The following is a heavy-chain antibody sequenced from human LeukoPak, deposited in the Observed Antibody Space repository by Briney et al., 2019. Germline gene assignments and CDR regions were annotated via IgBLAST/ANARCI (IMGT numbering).Heavy chain of an antibody. D-gene: IGHD6-13*01. CDR3: ATVEQQLVFLGAFDI. V-gene: IGHV1-24*01. CDR1: GYTLTELS. CDR2: FDPEDGET. Sequence: ASVKVSCKVSGYTLTELSMYWVRQAPGKGLEWMGGFDPEDGETIYAQKFQGRVTMTEDTSTDTAYMELSSLRSEDTAVYYCATVEQQLVFLGAFDIWGQGTMVTVSS. J-gene: IGHJ3*02.